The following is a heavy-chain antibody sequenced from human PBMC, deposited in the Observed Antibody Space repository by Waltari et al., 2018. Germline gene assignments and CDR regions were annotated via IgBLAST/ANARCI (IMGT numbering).Heavy chain of an antibody. CDR1: GGSFSGYY. J-gene: IGHJ4*02. Sequence: QVQLQQWGAGLLKPSETLSLTCAVYGGSFSGYYWSWIRQPPGKGLEWIGEINHSGSTNYNPSLKSRVTISVDTSKNQFSLKLSSVTAADTAVYYCASGCSGGSCYALDYWGQGTLVTVSS. CDR2: INHSGST. CDR3: ASGCSGGSCYALDY. D-gene: IGHD2-15*01. V-gene: IGHV4-34*01.